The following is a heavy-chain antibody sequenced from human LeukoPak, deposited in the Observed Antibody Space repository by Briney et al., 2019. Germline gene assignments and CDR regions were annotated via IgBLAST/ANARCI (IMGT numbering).Heavy chain of an antibody. D-gene: IGHD3-10*01. CDR3: ARDVREWGGYYFNY. J-gene: IGHJ4*02. CDR2: ISGSGNST. Sequence: GGSLRLSCVASGFTFSTYAMHWVRQAPGKGLEWVSAISGSGNSTHYADSVRGRFTISRDNSKNTLYLQMDSLRAEDTAVYYCARDVREWGGYYFNYWGQGTLVTVPS. V-gene: IGHV3-23*01. CDR1: GFTFSTYA.